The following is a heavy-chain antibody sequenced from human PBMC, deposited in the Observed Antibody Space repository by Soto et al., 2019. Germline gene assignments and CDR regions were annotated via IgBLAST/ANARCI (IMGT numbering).Heavy chain of an antibody. V-gene: IGHV1-69*13. CDR1: GGTFSSYA. Sequence: SVKVSCKASGGTFSSYAISWVRQAPGQGLEWMGGIIPIFGTANYAQKFQGRVTITADESTSTAYMELSSLRSEDTAVYYCARDIYVGSVGWSDTQAPFDYWGQGTLVTVSS. J-gene: IGHJ4*02. CDR2: IIPIFGTA. CDR3: ARDIYVGSVGWSDTQAPFDY. D-gene: IGHD3-3*01.